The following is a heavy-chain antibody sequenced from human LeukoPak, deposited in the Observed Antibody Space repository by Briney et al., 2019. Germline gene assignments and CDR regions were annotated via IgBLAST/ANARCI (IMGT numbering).Heavy chain of an antibody. D-gene: IGHD2-2*01. Sequence: GGSLRLSCAASGFPFSSYAMSWVRQAPGEGLEWVSAISGSGGSTYYADSVKGRFTISRDNSKNTLYLQMNSLRAEDTAVYYCAKGGLGYCSSTSCYYFDYWGQGTLVTVSS. V-gene: IGHV3-23*01. J-gene: IGHJ4*02. CDR1: GFPFSSYA. CDR2: ISGSGGST. CDR3: AKGGLGYCSSTSCYYFDY.